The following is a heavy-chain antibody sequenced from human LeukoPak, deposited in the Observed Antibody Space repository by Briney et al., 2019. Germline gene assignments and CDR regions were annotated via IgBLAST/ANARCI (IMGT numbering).Heavy chain of an antibody. CDR2: INPNSGGT. V-gene: IGHV1-2*02. D-gene: IGHD5-18*01. CDR3: ARDLGYSYGWYYFDY. CDR1: GYTFTGYY. Sequence: ASVKVSCKASGYTFTGYYMHWLRQAPGRGLEWMGWINPNSGGTNYAQKFQGRVTITRDTSISTAYMELSRLRPDDTAVYYCARDLGYSYGWYYFDYWGQGTLVTVSS. J-gene: IGHJ4*02.